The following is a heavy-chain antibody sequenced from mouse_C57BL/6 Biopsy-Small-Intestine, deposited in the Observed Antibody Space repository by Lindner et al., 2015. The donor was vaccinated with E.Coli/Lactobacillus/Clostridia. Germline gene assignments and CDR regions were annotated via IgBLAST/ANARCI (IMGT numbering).Heavy chain of an antibody. J-gene: IGHJ1*03. D-gene: IGHD1-1*02. V-gene: IGHV1-82*01. CDR2: VYPGDGDT. CDR1: GYAFSSSW. Sequence: VQLQESGPRGGGSLGPSVKISCKASGYAFSSSWMNWMKQRPGKGLEWIGRVYPGDGDTNYNGKFKGKATLTADKSSSTAYMQLSSLTSEDSAVYFCARGWAYWYFDVWGTGTTVTVSS. CDR3: ARGWAYWYFDV.